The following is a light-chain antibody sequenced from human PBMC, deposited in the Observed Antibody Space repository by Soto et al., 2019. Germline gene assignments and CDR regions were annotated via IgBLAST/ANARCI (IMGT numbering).Light chain of an antibody. CDR1: SSNIGSNT. Sequence: QSVLTQPPSASGTPGQRVTISCSGSSSNIGSNTVNWYQQLPGTAPKLLIYSNNQRPSGVPDRFSGSKSGTSASLAISGLQSEDDADYYCAAWDDSLNGPNVVFGGGTKLTVL. V-gene: IGLV1-44*01. CDR2: SNN. J-gene: IGLJ2*01. CDR3: AAWDDSLNGPNVV.